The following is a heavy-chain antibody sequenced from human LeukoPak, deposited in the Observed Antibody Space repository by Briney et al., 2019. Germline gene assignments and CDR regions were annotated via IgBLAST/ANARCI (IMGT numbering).Heavy chain of an antibody. Sequence: PGGSLRLSCTASGFTFGDYAMSWVRQAPGKGLEWVGFIRSKTYGGTTEYAASVKGRFTISRDVSKSIAYLQMNSLKTEDTAVYYCTRVQMATITSDYWGQGTLVTVSS. D-gene: IGHD5-24*01. CDR3: TRVQMATITSDY. J-gene: IGHJ4*02. CDR1: GFTFGDYA. CDR2: IRSKTYGGTT. V-gene: IGHV3-49*04.